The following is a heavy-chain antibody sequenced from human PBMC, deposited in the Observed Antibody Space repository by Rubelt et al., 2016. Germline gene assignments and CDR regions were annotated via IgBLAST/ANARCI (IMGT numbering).Heavy chain of an antibody. Sequence: QVTLKESGPMLVKPTETLTLTCTVSGFSLSHSHMGVSWIRQPPGKALEWLAHIFSNDEKSYSPSLKTRLTIAKDASKRQVVLTMAKVDPVDTGTYYCARYYSGYNFDYWGQGTLVTVST. J-gene: IGHJ4*02. D-gene: IGHD1-1*01. CDR3: ARYYSGYNFDY. V-gene: IGHV2-26*01. CDR1: GFSLSHSHMG. CDR2: IFSNDEK.